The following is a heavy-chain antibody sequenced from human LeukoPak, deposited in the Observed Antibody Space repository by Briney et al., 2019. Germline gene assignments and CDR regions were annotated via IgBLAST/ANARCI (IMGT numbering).Heavy chain of an antibody. V-gene: IGHV4-34*01. CDR3: ARDVGHFDS. D-gene: IGHD3-10*01. J-gene: IGHJ4*02. CDR1: GGSFSGYY. CDR2: INHSGRT. Sequence: PSETLSLTCAVYGGSFSGYYWSWIRQPPGKGLEWIGEINHSGRTNSNPSLKSRVTISVDTSKNQFSLKQSSVTAADTAVYYCARDVGHFDSWGQGTLVTVSS.